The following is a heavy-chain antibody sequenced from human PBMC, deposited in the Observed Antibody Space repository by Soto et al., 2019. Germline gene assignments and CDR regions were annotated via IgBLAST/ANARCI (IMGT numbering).Heavy chain of an antibody. Sequence: GASVKVSCKASGGTFSSYAISWVRQAPGQGLEWMGGIIPIFGTANYAQKFQGRVTITADESTSTAYMELSSLRSEDTAVYYCSHTKYRARASLLSRGYYFDYWGQGTLVTVSS. CDR1: GGTFSSYA. V-gene: IGHV1-69*13. D-gene: IGHD3-10*01. J-gene: IGHJ4*02. CDR2: IIPIFGTA. CDR3: SHTKYRARASLLSRGYYFDY.